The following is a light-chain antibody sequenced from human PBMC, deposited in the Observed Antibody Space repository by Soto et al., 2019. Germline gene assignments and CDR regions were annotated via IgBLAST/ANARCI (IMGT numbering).Light chain of an antibody. CDR1: ENIAND. CDR2: AAS. Sequence: DIQMTQSPSSLSASVGDRVTITCRASENIANDLHWYQQKPGKAPKILIYAASTLQSGVPSRFSGSGSGTYFTLTISSLQPEDFATYYCQQSNTASPYTFGQGTKLQIK. CDR3: QQSNTASPYT. J-gene: IGKJ2*01. V-gene: IGKV1-39*01.